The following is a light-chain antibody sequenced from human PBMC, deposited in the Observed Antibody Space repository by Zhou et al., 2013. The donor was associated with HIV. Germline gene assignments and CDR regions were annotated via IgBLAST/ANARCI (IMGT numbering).Light chain of an antibody. CDR1: QRIGTW. J-gene: IGKJ2*01. V-gene: IGKV1-39*01. Sequence: DIQMTQSPSTLSASVEDRVTITCRASQRIGTWLAWYQQKPGKAPKLLIFRASSLQTGVPSRFSGSGSGTDFTLTISSLQPEDFATYYCQQSYSTPYTFGQGTKAGDQT. CDR3: QQSYSTPYT. CDR2: RAS.